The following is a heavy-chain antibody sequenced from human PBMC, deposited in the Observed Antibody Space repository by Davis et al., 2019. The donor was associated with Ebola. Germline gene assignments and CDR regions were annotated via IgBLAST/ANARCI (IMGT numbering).Heavy chain of an antibody. CDR3: ATNTLSGDYVDY. D-gene: IGHD2-2*02. CDR1: GFTFSDYY. Sequence: GESLKISCAASGFTFSDYYMNWVRQAPGKGLEWVSSISSSSSYIYYADSVKGRFTISRDNAKNSLYLQMNSLRDEDTAVYYCATNTLSGDYVDYWGQGALVTVSS. V-gene: IGHV3-21*01. CDR2: ISSSSSYI. J-gene: IGHJ4*02.